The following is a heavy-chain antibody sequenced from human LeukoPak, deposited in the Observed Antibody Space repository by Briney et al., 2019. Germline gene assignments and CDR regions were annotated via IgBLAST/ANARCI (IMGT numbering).Heavy chain of an antibody. Sequence: GGSLRLSCAASGFTFSSYSMNWVRQAPGKGLEWVSSISSSSSYIYYADSVKGRFTISRDNAKNSLYLQMNSLRAEDTAVYYCASDSHDYGGNFDAFDIWGQGTMVTVSS. D-gene: IGHD4-23*01. V-gene: IGHV3-21*01. CDR1: GFTFSSYS. J-gene: IGHJ3*02. CDR3: ASDSHDYGGNFDAFDI. CDR2: ISSSSSYI.